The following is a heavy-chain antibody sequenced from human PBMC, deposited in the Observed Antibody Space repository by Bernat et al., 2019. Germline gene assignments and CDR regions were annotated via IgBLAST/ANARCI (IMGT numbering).Heavy chain of an antibody. CDR2: IRDVGGQT. J-gene: IGHJ4*02. D-gene: IGHD3-9*01. Sequence: EVQLVESGGNLVQPGGSLRLPCTGSGFTFSSYPMNWVRQAPGKGLEWVSVIRDVGGQTFYGDSVKGRFTISRDNSRNTLYLQMNSLRAEDTAVYYCARGQSDDWANIQYWGQGTLVTVSS. V-gene: IGHV3-23*04. CDR1: GFTFSSYP. CDR3: ARGQSDDWANIQY.